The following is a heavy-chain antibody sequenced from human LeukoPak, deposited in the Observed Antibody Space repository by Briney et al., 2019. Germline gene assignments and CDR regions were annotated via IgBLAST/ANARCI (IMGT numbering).Heavy chain of an antibody. CDR1: GFTFSSYE. J-gene: IGHJ4*02. V-gene: IGHV3-48*03. CDR2: ISSSGSTI. CDR3: VWGSYRYRPY. Sequence: GGSLRLSCAASGFTFSSYEMNWVRQAPGKGLEWVSYISSSGSTIYYADSVKGRFTISRDNAKNSLYLQMNSPRAEDTAVYYCVWGSYRYRPYWGQGTLVTVSS. D-gene: IGHD3-16*02.